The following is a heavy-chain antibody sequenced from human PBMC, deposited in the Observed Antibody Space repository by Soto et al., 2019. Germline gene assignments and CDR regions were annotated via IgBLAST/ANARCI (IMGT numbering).Heavy chain of an antibody. J-gene: IGHJ6*03. D-gene: IGHD3-10*01. Sequence: GGSLRLSCAASGFTFSSYWMSWVRQAPGKGLEWVANIKQDGSEKYYVDSVKGRFTISRDKAKNSLYLQMNSLRAEDTAVYYCARDTRDYYGSGSYPKDYYYYYMDVWGKGTTVTVSS. CDR2: IKQDGSEK. CDR1: GFTFSSYW. V-gene: IGHV3-7*01. CDR3: ARDTRDYYGSGSYPKDYYYYYMDV.